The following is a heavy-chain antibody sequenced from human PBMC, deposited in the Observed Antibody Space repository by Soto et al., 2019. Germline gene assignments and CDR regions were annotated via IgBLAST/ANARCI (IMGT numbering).Heavy chain of an antibody. Sequence: VQLVESGGGLVQPGGSVRLSCGASGFTLSNYWMTWVRQAPGKGLEWVANINKDGSEKNYVDSVKGRFTIARDNGQNSLSLQINSLRVEDTAVYYCVRELGLAYWGQGALVTVSS. CDR2: INKDGSEK. CDR3: VRELGLAY. CDR1: GFTLSNYW. D-gene: IGHD7-27*01. V-gene: IGHV3-7*03. J-gene: IGHJ4*02.